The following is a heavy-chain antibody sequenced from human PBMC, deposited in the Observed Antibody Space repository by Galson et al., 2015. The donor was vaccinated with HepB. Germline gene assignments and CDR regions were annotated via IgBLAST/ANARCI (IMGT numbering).Heavy chain of an antibody. CDR2: IRYDGSNK. CDR1: GFTFSSYG. CDR3: AKGRCSSTSCFISLCMDV. Sequence: SLRLSCAASGFTFSSYGMHWVRQAPGKGLEWVAFIRYDGSNKYYADSVKGRFTISRDNSKNTLYLQMNSLRAEDTAVYYCAKGRCSSTSCFISLCMDVWGQGTTVTVSS. D-gene: IGHD2-2*01. J-gene: IGHJ6*02. V-gene: IGHV3-30*02.